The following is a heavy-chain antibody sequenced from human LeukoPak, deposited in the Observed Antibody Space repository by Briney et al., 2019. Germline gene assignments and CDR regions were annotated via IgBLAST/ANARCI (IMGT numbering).Heavy chain of an antibody. D-gene: IGHD3-9*01. V-gene: IGHV1-18*01. CDR2: ISAYNGNT. CDR3: ARGGIRQGTQTEYFDWLVGDY. J-gene: IGHJ4*02. Sequence: GASVKVSCKASGYTFTIYGISWVRQAPGQGLEWMGWISAYNGNTNYAQKLQGRVTMTTDTSTSTAYMELRSLRSDDTAVYYCARGGIRQGTQTEYFDWLVGDYWGQGTLVTVSS. CDR1: GYTFTIYG.